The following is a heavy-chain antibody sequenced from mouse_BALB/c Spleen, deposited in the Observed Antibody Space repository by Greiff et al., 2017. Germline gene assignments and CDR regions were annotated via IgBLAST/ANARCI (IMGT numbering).Heavy chain of an antibody. D-gene: IGHD2-1*01. J-gene: IGHJ2*01. CDR2: ISSGSSTI. Sequence: EVKLVESGGGLVQPGGSRKLSCAASGFTFSSFGMHWVRQAPEKGLEWVAYISSGSSTIYYADTVKGRFTISRDNPKNTLFLQMTSLRSEDTAMYYCARRYGNYDSFDYWGQGTTLTVSS. V-gene: IGHV5-17*02. CDR1: GFTFSSFG. CDR3: ARRYGNYDSFDY.